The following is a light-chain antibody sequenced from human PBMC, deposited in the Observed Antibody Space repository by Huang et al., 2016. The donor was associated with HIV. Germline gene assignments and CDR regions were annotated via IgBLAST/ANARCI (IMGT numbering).Light chain of an antibody. Sequence: DIQMTQSPSTLSASVGDRVTITCRASQSIRSWLAWYQQKPGKAPKLLIYKAYSLESGVPSRFSGSGSGTEFTLTISSLQPDDFATYHCQQYNSYPSWTFGQGTKVEIK. CDR3: QQYNSYPSWT. CDR1: QSIRSW. J-gene: IGKJ1*01. V-gene: IGKV1-5*03. CDR2: KAY.